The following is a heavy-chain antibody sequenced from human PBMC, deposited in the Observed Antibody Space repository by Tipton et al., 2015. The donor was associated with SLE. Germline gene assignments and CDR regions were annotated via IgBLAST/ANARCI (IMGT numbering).Heavy chain of an antibody. CDR1: GYIFTGYK. J-gene: IGHJ6*03. D-gene: IGHD3-3*01. V-gene: IGHV1-2*02. CDR3: ARTIITIFEDGKGYMDV. CDR2: INPKSGGT. Sequence: QVQLVQSGAEVKKPGASVKVSCRASGYIFTGYKMHWVRQAPGQGLEWMGWINPKSGGTHYAQNFQGRVTMTRDTSISTVYMELRSLRSDDTAVYHCARTIITIFEDGKGYMDVWGKGTTVTVSS.